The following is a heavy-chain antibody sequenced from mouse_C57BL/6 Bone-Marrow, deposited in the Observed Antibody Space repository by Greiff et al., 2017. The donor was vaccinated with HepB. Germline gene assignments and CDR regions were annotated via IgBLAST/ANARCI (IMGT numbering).Heavy chain of an antibody. V-gene: IGHV2-6*01. CDR3: ASDYYGSSYPPEFLY. CDR2: IWGVGST. CDR1: GFSLTSYG. J-gene: IGHJ3*01. Sequence: QVQLKESGPGLVAPSQSLSITCTVSGFSLTSYGVDWVRQSPGKGLEWLGVIWGVGSTNYNSALKSRLSISKDNSKSQVFLKMNSLQTDDTAMYYCASDYYGSSYPPEFLYWGQGTLVTVSA. D-gene: IGHD1-1*01.